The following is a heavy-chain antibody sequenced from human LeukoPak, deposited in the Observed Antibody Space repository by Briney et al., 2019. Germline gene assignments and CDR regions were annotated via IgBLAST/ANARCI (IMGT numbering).Heavy chain of an antibody. Sequence: ASVKVSCKASGYTFAGYYMHWVRQAPGQGLEWMGWINPNSGGTNYAQKFRGWVTMTRDTSISTAYMELSRLRSDDTAVYYCAREYSNTWFDYWGQGTLVTVSS. CDR2: INPNSGGT. V-gene: IGHV1-2*04. J-gene: IGHJ4*02. D-gene: IGHD6-13*01. CDR1: GYTFAGYY. CDR3: AREYSNTWFDY.